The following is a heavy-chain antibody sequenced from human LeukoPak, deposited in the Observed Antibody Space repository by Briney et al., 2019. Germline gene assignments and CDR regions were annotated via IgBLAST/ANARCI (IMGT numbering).Heavy chain of an antibody. V-gene: IGHV1-2*02. J-gene: IGHJ4*02. CDR1: GYTFTNYD. CDR3: ARALGYSSSWDFDY. D-gene: IGHD6-13*01. CDR2: INPNSGGT. Sequence: ASVKVSCKASGYTFTNYDINWVRQAPGQGLEWMGWINPNSGGTNYAQKFQGRVTMTRDTSISTAYMELSRLRSDDTAVYYCARALGYSSSWDFDYWGQGTLVTVSS.